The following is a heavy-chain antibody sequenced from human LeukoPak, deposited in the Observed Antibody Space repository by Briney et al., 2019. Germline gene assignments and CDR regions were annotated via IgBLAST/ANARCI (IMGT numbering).Heavy chain of an antibody. J-gene: IGHJ4*02. V-gene: IGHV4-39*07. D-gene: IGHD5-18*01. Sequence: PSETLSLTCTVSGGSISSSSYYWGWIRQPPGKGLEWIGSIYYSGSTYYNPSLKSRVTISVDTSKNQFSLKLSSVTAADTAVYYCARGVNWRIQLWFSGFFDYWGQGTLVTVSS. CDR2: IYYSGST. CDR3: ARGVNWRIQLWFSGFFDY. CDR1: GGSISSSSYY.